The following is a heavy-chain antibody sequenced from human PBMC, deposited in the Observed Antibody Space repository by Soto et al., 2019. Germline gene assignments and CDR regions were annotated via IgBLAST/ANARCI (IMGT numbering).Heavy chain of an antibody. CDR3: ARGLEVRGSYGLDV. CDR1: GASISRGGSS. Sequence: PSETLSLTCAVSGASISRGGSSWSWIRQAPGTGLEWIGYIYHNGSTNYNPSLKSRVTISVDKSQNQFSLSLNFVTAADTAVYYCARGLEVRGSYGLDVWGQGTTVTVSS. V-gene: IGHV4-30-2*01. D-gene: IGHD3-10*01. J-gene: IGHJ6*02. CDR2: IYHNGST.